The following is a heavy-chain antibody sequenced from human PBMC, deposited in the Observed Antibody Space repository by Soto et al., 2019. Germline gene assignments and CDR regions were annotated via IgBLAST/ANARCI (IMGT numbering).Heavy chain of an antibody. J-gene: IGHJ5*02. D-gene: IGHD2-15*01. V-gene: IGHV1-18*01. CDR1: GYTFTAFG. CDR3: ARALYCSGGSCPVVYNWFDP. Sequence: ASVKVSCKASGYTFTAFGISWVRQAPGQGLGCMGWISAYNGITNYAQKLQGRVTMTTDTSTSTAYMELRSLRSDDTAVYYCARALYCSGGSCPVVYNWFDPWGQGTLVTVSS. CDR2: ISAYNGIT.